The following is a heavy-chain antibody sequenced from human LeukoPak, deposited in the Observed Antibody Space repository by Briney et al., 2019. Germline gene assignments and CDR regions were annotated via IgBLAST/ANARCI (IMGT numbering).Heavy chain of an antibody. V-gene: IGHV4-59*11. J-gene: IGHJ6*02. Sequence: SEALSLTCAVSGGSIGSHWSWLRQPPGRGLEWIGYIYYSGTTNYNPSLKSRVTISVDTSKNQFSLKLTSVTAADTAVYYCAREDPQTTVPEGLDVWGQGTTVTVSS. D-gene: IGHD4-17*01. CDR2: IYYSGTT. CDR1: GGSIGSH. CDR3: AREDPQTTVPEGLDV.